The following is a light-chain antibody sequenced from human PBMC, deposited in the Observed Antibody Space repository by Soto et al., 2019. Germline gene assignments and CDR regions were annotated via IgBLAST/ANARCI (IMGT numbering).Light chain of an antibody. CDR2: GVS. V-gene: IGKV3-20*01. J-gene: IGKJ1*01. Sequence: EIVLTQSPGTLSLSPGERATLSCRASQSVSSSYLAWYQQKPGQAPRLLIYGVSTRAPGIPDRFSGSASETDFTLTISRLEPEDFAVYYCQQYAYSPRTFGQGTKVDIK. CDR3: QQYAYSPRT. CDR1: QSVSSSY.